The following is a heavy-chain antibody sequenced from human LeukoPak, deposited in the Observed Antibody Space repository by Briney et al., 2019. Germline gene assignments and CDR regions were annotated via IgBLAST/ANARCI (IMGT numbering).Heavy chain of an antibody. Sequence: ASVKVSCKASGYTFTSYDINWVRQATGQGLEWMGWMNPNSGNTGYAQKFQGRVTITRNTSISTAYMELSSLRSDDTAFYYCARGLYDSVWGSYRIDYWGQGTLVTVSS. CDR1: GYTFTSYD. CDR3: ARGLYDSVWGSYRIDY. J-gene: IGHJ4*02. D-gene: IGHD3-16*02. V-gene: IGHV1-8*03. CDR2: MNPNSGNT.